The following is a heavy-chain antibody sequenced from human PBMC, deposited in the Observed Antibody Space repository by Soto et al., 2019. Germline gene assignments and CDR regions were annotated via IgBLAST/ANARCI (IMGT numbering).Heavy chain of an antibody. V-gene: IGHV4-59*01. CDR1: GGSISSYY. J-gene: IGHJ4*02. Sequence: SETLSLTCTVSGGSISSYYWSWIRQPPGKGLEWIGYIYYSGSTNYNPSLKSRVTISVDTSKNQFSLKPSSVTAADTAVYYCAREGSIAVAGPRFDYWGQGTLVTVSS. CDR3: AREGSIAVAGPRFDY. D-gene: IGHD6-19*01. CDR2: IYYSGST.